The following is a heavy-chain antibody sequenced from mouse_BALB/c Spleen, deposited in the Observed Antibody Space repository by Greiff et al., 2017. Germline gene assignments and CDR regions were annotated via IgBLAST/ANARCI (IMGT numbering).Heavy chain of an antibody. V-gene: IGHV2-6-7*01. CDR1: GFSLTGYG. CDR2: IWGDGST. CDR3: ARDRHYSNYVWAMDY. J-gene: IGHJ4*01. Sequence: VHLVESGPGLVAPSQSLSITCTVSGFSLTGYGVNWVRQPPGKGLEWLGMIWGDGSTDYNSALKSRLSISKDNSKSQVFLKMNSLQTDDTARYYCARDRHYSNYVWAMDYWGQGTSVTVSS. D-gene: IGHD2-5*01.